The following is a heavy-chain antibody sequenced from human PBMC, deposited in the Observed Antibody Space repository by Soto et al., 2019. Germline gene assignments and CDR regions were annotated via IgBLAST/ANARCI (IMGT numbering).Heavy chain of an antibody. Sequence: GGSLRLSCAASGFTFSSYAMHWVRQAPGKGLEWVAVISYDGSNKYYADSVKGRFTISRDNSKNTLYLQMNSLRAEDTAVYYCARVRVTMVRGVIKEKGDYYYGMDVWGQGTTVTVSS. CDR3: ARVRVTMVRGVIKEKGDYYYGMDV. V-gene: IGHV3-30-3*01. D-gene: IGHD3-10*01. CDR1: GFTFSSYA. CDR2: ISYDGSNK. J-gene: IGHJ6*02.